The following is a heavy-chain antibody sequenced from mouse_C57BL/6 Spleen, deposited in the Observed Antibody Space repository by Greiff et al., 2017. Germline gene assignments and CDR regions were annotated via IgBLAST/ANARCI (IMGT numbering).Heavy chain of an antibody. J-gene: IGHJ2*01. CDR3: AQRMGDDYLAY. CDR2: IYWDDDK. Sequence: QVTLQVCGPGILQSSQTLSLTCSFSGFSLSTSGLGVGWIRQPSGKGLEWLAHIYWDDDKRYNPFLKSRIIISKDTSRNQVFLKITSVDTADTAACYCAQRMGDDYLAYWGQGTTLTVSS. D-gene: IGHD2-3*01. V-gene: IGHV8-12*01. CDR1: GFSLSTSGLG.